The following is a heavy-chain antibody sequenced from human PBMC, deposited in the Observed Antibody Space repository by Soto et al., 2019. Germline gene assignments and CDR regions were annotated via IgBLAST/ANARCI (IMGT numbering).Heavy chain of an antibody. CDR2: ISYDGSNK. V-gene: IGHV3-30*18. J-gene: IGHJ4*02. D-gene: IGHD5-18*01. CDR1: GFTFSSYG. CDR3: AKAVDTAMLY. Sequence: QVQLVESGGGVVQPGRSLRLSCAASGFTFSSYGMHWVRQAPGKGLEWVAVISYDGSNKYYADSVKGRFTISRDNSKNTLYLQMNSLRADDTAVYYCAKAVDTAMLYWGQGTLVTVSS.